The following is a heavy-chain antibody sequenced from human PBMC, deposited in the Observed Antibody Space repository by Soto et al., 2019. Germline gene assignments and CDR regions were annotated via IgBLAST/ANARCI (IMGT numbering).Heavy chain of an antibody. D-gene: IGHD4-17*01. Sequence: QVQLQQWGAGLLKPSETLSLTCAVYGGSFSGYYWSWIRQPPGKGLEWIGEINHSGSTNYNPSLKSRVTRSVDTSKNQFSLKLSSVTAADRAVYYCVWWSDYGDYVPPSSDYWGQGTLVTVSS. CDR2: INHSGST. CDR3: VWWSDYGDYVPPSSDY. CDR1: GGSFSGYY. V-gene: IGHV4-34*01. J-gene: IGHJ4*02.